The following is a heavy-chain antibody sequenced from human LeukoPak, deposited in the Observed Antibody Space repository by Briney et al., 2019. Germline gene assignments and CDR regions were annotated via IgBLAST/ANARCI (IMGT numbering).Heavy chain of an antibody. CDR2: IYTSGST. V-gene: IGHV4-61*02. D-gene: IGHD3-22*01. Sequence: SQTLSLTCTVSGGSISRGSYYWSWIRQPAGKGLEWIGRIYTSGSTNYNPSLKSRVTISVDTSKNQFSLKLSSVTAADTAVYYCASGFYDSSEDYYYYMDVWGKGTTVTISS. J-gene: IGHJ6*03. CDR3: ASGFYDSSEDYYYYMDV. CDR1: GGSISRGSYY.